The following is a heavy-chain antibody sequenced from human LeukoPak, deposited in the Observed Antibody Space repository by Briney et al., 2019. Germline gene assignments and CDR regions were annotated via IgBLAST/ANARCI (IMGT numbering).Heavy chain of an antibody. Sequence: GGSLRLSCAASGSTFSTCWMSWVRQAPGKGLEWVATIKQDGSDKYYVDSVKGRFTISRDNAKNSLYLQMNSLRAEDTAVYFCARSTAISSGWYRWGQGTLVSVSS. J-gene: IGHJ4*02. D-gene: IGHD6-19*01. CDR2: IKQDGSDK. CDR3: ARSTAISSGWYR. V-gene: IGHV3-7*01. CDR1: GSTFSTCW.